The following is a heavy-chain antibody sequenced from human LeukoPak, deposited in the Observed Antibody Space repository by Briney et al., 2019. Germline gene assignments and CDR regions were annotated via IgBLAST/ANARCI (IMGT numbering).Heavy chain of an antibody. J-gene: IGHJ4*02. CDR2: ISYDGSNK. V-gene: IGHV3-30-3*01. CDR3: ARDFAGYDLDY. D-gene: IGHD5-12*01. CDR1: GFTFSSYA. Sequence: GGSLRLSCAASGFTFSSYAMHLVRQAPGKGLEWVAVISYDGSNKYYADSVKGRFTISRDNSKNTLYLQMNSLRAEDTAVYYCARDFAGYDLDYWGQGTLVTVSS.